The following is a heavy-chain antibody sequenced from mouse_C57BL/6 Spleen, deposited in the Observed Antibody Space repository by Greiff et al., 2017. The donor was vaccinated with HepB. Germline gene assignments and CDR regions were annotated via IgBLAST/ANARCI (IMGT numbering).Heavy chain of an antibody. D-gene: IGHD1-1*01. J-gene: IGHJ2*01. CDR3: TRGGYYGSSYGYY. Sequence: VQLQQSGAELVRPGASVTLSCKASGYTFTDYEMHWVKQTPVHGLEWIGAIDPETGGTAYNQKFKGKAILTADKSSSTAYMELRSLTSEDSAVYYCTRGGYYGSSYGYYWGQGTTLTVSS. V-gene: IGHV1-15*01. CDR2: IDPETGGT. CDR1: GYTFTDYE.